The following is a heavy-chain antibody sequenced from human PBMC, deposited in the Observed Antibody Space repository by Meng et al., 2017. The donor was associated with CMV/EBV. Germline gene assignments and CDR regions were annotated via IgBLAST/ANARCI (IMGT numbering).Heavy chain of an antibody. V-gene: IGHV4-39*07. J-gene: IGHJ5*02. CDR2: IYDSGST. CDR3: ARVSIVVVVAATWWFDP. Sequence: SISSSSYYWGWIRQPPGKGLEWIGGIYDSGSTYYNPSLKSRVTISVDTSKNQFSLKLSSVTAADTAVYYCARVSIVVVVAATWWFDPWGQGTLVTVSS. D-gene: IGHD2-15*01. CDR1: SISSSSYY.